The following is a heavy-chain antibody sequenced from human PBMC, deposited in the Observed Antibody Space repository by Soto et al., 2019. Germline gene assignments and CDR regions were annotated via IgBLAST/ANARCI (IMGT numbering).Heavy chain of an antibody. CDR2: IITFFGTS. Sequence: QVQLVQSGAEVKKPGSSVKVSCGASGGTFSSYPINWVRQAPGQGLEWMGGIITFFGTSNYAQKLQGRVTITADESTSTAYMELRSLRSEDTAVYYCARVGHITNYGMAVWGQGTTVTVSS. D-gene: IGHD1-26*01. CDR3: ARVGHITNYGMAV. CDR1: GGTFSSYP. V-gene: IGHV1-69*01. J-gene: IGHJ6*02.